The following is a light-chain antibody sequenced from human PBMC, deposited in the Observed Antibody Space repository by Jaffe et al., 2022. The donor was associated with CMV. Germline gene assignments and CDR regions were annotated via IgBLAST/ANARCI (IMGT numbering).Light chain of an antibody. J-gene: IGLJ3*02. CDR1: SSNIGTNT. V-gene: IGLV1-44*01. Sequence: QSVLTQPPSASGTPGQRVTISCSGSSSNIGTNTVNWYQQLPGTAPKLLIYTNSQRASGVPDRFSGSKSGTSASLAISGLQSDDEADYYCAAWDDSLNGCVFAGGTKLTVL. CDR2: TNS. CDR3: AAWDDSLNGCV.